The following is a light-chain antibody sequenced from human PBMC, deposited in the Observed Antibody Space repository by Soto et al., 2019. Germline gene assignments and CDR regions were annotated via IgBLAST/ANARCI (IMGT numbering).Light chain of an antibody. CDR1: SSDVGGYNY. CDR2: EVS. Sequence: QSALTQPASVSGSPGQSITISCTGTSSDVGGYNYVSWYQQHPGKAPKLMIYEVSNRPSGVSNRFSGSKSGNTASLTISGLLAEDEADYYCSSYTIATALWVFGVGTKLTVL. CDR3: SSYTIATALWV. J-gene: IGLJ3*02. V-gene: IGLV2-14*01.